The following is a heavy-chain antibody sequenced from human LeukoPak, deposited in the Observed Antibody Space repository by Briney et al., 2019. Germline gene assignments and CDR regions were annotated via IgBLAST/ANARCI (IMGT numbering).Heavy chain of an antibody. J-gene: IGHJ4*02. CDR2: INRDGTEK. CDR1: GFNFTDFR. CDR3: VRGDWYFES. D-gene: IGHD2-21*01. V-gene: IGHV3-7*04. Sequence: PGGSLRLSCATSGFNFTDFRMSWVRQAPGKGLQWVANINRDGTEKHFLDSVAGRFTISRDNAKKSLYLQMSSLRPQDTAVYFCVRGDWYFESWGQGTLVTVSS.